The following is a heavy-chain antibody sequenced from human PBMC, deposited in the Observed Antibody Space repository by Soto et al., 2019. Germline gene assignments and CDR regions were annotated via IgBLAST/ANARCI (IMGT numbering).Heavy chain of an antibody. Sequence: PGGSLRLSCVGSGISFSDAWMSWVRQAPGKGLEWVGRIKRQTEGGTTDYPASVKGRFIISRDDSENTLYLQMNSLKTEDTAMYYCTTDPPAGSRAIGYWGQGTQVTVSS. CDR3: TTDPPAGSRAIGY. J-gene: IGHJ4*02. V-gene: IGHV3-15*07. CDR1: GISFSDAW. CDR2: IKRQTEGGTT.